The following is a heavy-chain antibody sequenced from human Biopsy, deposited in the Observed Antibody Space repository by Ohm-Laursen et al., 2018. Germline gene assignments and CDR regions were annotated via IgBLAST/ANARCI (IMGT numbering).Heavy chain of an antibody. J-gene: IGHJ4*02. V-gene: IGHV3-33*01. CDR1: GFTFSDHN. Sequence: SLRLSCSASGFTFSDHNMHWVRQAPGKGLEWVAFIWSSATYKAYADSVKGRFTVSRVNSKNTLYLQMNSLRAEDTALYYCARGGQGGFLEWLFIGWGQGTLVTVSS. CDR2: IWSSATYK. D-gene: IGHD3-3*01. CDR3: ARGGQGGFLEWLFIG.